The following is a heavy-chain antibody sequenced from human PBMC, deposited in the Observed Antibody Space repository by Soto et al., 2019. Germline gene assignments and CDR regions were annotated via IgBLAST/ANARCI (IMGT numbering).Heavy chain of an antibody. CDR2: ISGSGGST. Sequence: GGSLRLSCAASGLTFSSYAMSWVRQAPGKGLEWVSAISGSGGSTYYADSVKGRFTISRDNSKNTLYLQMNSLRAEDTAVYYCAKGLVGATDTFDYWGQGTLVTVSS. CDR1: GLTFSSYA. CDR3: AKGLVGATDTFDY. D-gene: IGHD1-26*01. J-gene: IGHJ4*02. V-gene: IGHV3-23*01.